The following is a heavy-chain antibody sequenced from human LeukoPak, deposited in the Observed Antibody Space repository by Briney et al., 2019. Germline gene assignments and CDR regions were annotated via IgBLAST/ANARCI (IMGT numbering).Heavy chain of an antibody. CDR2: IKSKTDGGTT. V-gene: IGHV3-15*01. D-gene: IGHD3-3*01. J-gene: IGHJ4*02. CDR3: TTVPHYDFWSGYLKAFDY. CDR1: GFTFSNAW. Sequence: GGSLRLSCAASGFTFSNAWMSWVRQAPGKGLEWVGRIKSKTDGGTTDYAAPVKGRFTISRDDSKNTLYLQMNSLKTEDTAVYYCTTVPHYDFWSGYLKAFDYWGQGTLVTVSS.